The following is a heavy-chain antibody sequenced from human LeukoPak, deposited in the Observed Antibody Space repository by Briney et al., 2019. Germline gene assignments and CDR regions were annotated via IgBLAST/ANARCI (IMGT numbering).Heavy chain of an antibody. Sequence: SETLSLTCTVSGGSISSSSYYWGWIRQPPGKGLEWIGSIYYSGSTYYNPSLKSRVTISEDTSKNQFSLKLSSVTAADTAVYYCARQLGANHGITGTTEFDYWGQGTLVTVSS. D-gene: IGHD1-20*01. V-gene: IGHV4-39*07. J-gene: IGHJ4*02. CDR1: GGSISSSSYY. CDR2: IYYSGST. CDR3: ARQLGANHGITGTTEFDY.